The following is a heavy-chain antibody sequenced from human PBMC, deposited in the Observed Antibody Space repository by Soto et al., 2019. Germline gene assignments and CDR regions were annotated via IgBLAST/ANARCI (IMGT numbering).Heavy chain of an antibody. J-gene: IGHJ6*02. D-gene: IGHD6-6*01. V-gene: IGHV4-38-2*01. CDR3: ARSMYSTSAQLYYGMDV. Sequence: PSETLSLTCAVSGYSIRGGYFWGWIRQPPGKGLEWIGSMYHSGITYYNLSLKSRVTISVETSKNQLSLKLSSATAADTAVYYCARSMYSTSAQLYYGMDVWGQGTTVTVSS. CDR2: MYHSGIT. CDR1: GYSIRGGYF.